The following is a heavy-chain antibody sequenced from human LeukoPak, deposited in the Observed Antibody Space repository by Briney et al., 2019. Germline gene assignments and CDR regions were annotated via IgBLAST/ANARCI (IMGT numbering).Heavy chain of an antibody. CDR3: ARAVDSSGFSSFQY. J-gene: IGHJ1*01. Sequence: SETLSLTCTVSGHSIINSYYWGWIRQPPGKGLEWIGSIYHSGATYFNPSLKSRVTISVDTSKNQFSLKLNSVTAADTAIYYCARAVDSSGFSSFQYWGQGTLVTVSS. D-gene: IGHD3-22*01. CDR2: IYHSGAT. V-gene: IGHV4-38-2*02. CDR1: GHSIINSYY.